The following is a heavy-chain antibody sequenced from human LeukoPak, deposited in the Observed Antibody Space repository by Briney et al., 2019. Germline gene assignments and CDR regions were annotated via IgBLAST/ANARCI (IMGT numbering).Heavy chain of an antibody. J-gene: IGHJ4*02. V-gene: IGHV3-30*02. Sequence: GGSLRLSCVASGFTFSSNGMHWVRQAPGKGLEWVTFIQYDGSKKYYADSVKGRFTISRDNSKSTLYLEMNSLRAEDTAVYYCARDLSGVTGYTYGRGINYWGQGTLVTVSS. CDR1: GFTFSSNG. CDR2: IQYDGSKK. D-gene: IGHD5-18*01. CDR3: ARDLSGVTGYTYGRGINY.